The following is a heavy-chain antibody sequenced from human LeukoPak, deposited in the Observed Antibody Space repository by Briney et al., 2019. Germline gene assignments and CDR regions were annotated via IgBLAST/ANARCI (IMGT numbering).Heavy chain of an antibody. J-gene: IGHJ5*02. CDR1: GGSISSGSYY. V-gene: IGHV4-61*02. CDR3: ARSSNYVGSNWFDP. D-gene: IGHD4-11*01. CDR2: IYTSGST. Sequence: PSETLSLTCTVSGGSISSGSYYWSWIRQPAGKGLEWIGRIYTSGSTNYNPSLKSRVTISVDTSKNQFSLKLSSVTAADTAVYYCARSSNYVGSNWFDPWGQGTLVTVSS.